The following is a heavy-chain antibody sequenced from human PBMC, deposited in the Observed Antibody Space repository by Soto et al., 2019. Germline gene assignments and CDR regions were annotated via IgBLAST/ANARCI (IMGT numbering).Heavy chain of an antibody. CDR2: ISSSSSYI. D-gene: IGHD6-13*01. V-gene: IGHV3-21*01. J-gene: IGHJ4*01. CDR3: XXXXXGLSSQKYYFDY. CDR1: GFTFSSYS. Sequence: EVQLVESGGGLVKPGGSLRLSCAASGFTFSSYSMNWVRQAPGKGLEWVSSISSSSSYIYYADSVKGRFTISRDNAKNSLYLQMNSLXAEXXXXXXXXXXXXGLSSQKYYFDY.